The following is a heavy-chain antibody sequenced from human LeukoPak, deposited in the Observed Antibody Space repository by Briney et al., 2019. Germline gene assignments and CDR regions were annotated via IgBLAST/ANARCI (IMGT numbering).Heavy chain of an antibody. CDR1: GGSVSNYY. Sequence: SETLSLTCTVSGGSVSNYYWSWLRQSPGKGLEWLGYISHSGSVNYNPSLKSRVTMSVDTSKNQLSLKLSSVTAADTAVYYCARLSGPVEAFDIWGQGTMVTVSS. CDR2: ISHSGSV. CDR3: ARLSGPVEAFDI. J-gene: IGHJ3*02. V-gene: IGHV4-59*02.